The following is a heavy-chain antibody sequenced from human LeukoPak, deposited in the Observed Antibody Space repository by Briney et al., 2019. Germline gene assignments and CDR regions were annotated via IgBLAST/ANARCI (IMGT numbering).Heavy chain of an antibody. CDR2: IIPIFGTA. CDR1: GGTFSSYA. J-gene: IGHJ5*02. CDR3: AREGYCSSTSCLTKRWFDP. V-gene: IGHV1-69*05. Sequence: SVKVSCKASGGTFSSYASSWVRQAPGQGLEWMGGIIPIFGTANYAQKFQGRVTITTDESTSTDYMEMSSLRSEDTAVYYCAREGYCSSTSCLTKRWFDPWGQGTLVTVSP. D-gene: IGHD2-2*01.